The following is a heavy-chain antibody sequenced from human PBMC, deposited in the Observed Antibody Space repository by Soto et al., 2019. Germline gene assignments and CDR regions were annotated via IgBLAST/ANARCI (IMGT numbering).Heavy chain of an antibody. J-gene: IGHJ4*02. CDR1: GFTFSSYG. Sequence: GGSLRLSCAASGFTFSSYGMHWVRQAPGKGLEWVAVIWYDGSNKYYADSVKGRFTISRDNSKNTLYLQMNSLRAEDTAVYYCARDGPAGLGRYWGQGTLVTVSS. V-gene: IGHV3-33*01. CDR3: ARDGPAGLGRY. CDR2: IWYDGSNK.